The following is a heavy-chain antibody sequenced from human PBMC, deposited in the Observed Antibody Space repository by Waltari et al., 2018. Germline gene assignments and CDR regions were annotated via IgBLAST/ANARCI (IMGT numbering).Heavy chain of an antibody. CDR3: ASNGRLLEQWLASRDY. CDR1: GGTFRSYA. J-gene: IGHJ4*02. CDR2: IIPIFGKA. Sequence: QVQLVQSGAEVKKPGSSVKVSCKASGGTFRSYAISWVRQAPGQGLEWMGGIIPIFGKANDAQKCQGRVTITADESTSTAYRELSSLRSEDTAVYYCASNGRLLEQWLASRDYWGQGTLVTVSS. D-gene: IGHD6-19*01. V-gene: IGHV1-69*01.